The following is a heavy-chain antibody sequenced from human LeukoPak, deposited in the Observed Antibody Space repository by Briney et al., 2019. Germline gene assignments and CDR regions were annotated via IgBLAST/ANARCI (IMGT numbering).Heavy chain of an antibody. Sequence: SVKVSCKASGGTFSSYAISWVRQAPGQGLEWMGGIIPIFGTANYAQKFQGRVTITADESTSTAYMELSSLRSEDTAVYYCARSITIFGVAGPFDPGGQGTLVTVSS. CDR2: IIPIFGTA. V-gene: IGHV1-69*01. CDR1: GGTFSSYA. D-gene: IGHD3-3*01. CDR3: ARSITIFGVAGPFDP. J-gene: IGHJ5*02.